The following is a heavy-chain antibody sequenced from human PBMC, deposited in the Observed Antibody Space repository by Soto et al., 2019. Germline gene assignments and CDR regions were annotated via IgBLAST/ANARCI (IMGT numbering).Heavy chain of an antibody. CDR2: ISSDGSKK. D-gene: IGHD6-19*01. J-gene: IGHJ4*02. CDR3: TRDQSSAFHH. Sequence: QVQLVESGGGVVQPGRSLRLSCAASGYTFSSYGMHWVRQAPGKGLEWVAVISSDGSKKYYVDSVKGRFTIYRDDSKNTVDLQMNRLRGEDTAVYYCTRDQSSAFHHWGQGTLVTVSS. V-gene: IGHV3-30*03. CDR1: GYTFSSYG.